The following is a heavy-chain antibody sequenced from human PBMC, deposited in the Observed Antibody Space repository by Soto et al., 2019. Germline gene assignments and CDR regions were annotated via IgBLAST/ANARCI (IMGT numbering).Heavy chain of an antibody. CDR1: GFTFSNYA. J-gene: IGHJ5*02. CDR3: AKSLEPGHGDNWFDP. CDR2: ISHDGSNK. V-gene: IGHV3-30*18. D-gene: IGHD1-1*01. Sequence: PGGSLRLSCAASGFTFSNYAMHWVRQAPGKGLEWVAVISHDGSNKYYADSVKGRFTISRDNTKNTLYLQMNSLRAEDTAVYYCAKSLEPGHGDNWFDPWGQGILVTVSS.